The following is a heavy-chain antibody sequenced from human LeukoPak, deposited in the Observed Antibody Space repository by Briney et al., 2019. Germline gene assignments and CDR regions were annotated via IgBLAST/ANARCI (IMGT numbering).Heavy chain of an antibody. CDR3: ARGGRGYDFWSGYSNFDY. V-gene: IGHV1-46*01. J-gene: IGHJ4*02. D-gene: IGHD3-3*01. Sequence: GASVKVSCKASGYTFTSYGISWVRQAPGQGLEWMGIINPSGGSTSYAQKFQGRVTMTRDTSTSTVYMELSSLRSEDTAVYYCARGGRGYDFWSGYSNFDYWGQGTLVTVSS. CDR1: GYTFTSYG. CDR2: INPSGGST.